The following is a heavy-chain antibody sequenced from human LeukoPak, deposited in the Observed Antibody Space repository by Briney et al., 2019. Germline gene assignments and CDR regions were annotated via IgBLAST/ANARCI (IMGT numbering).Heavy chain of an antibody. CDR1: GFTFSSYG. Sequence: GRSLRLSCAASGFTFSSYGMHWVRQAPGKGLEWVAFIRYDGSNKYYADSVEGRFTISRDNSKNTLYLQMNSLRAEDTAVYYCAKDPTSYYYDSSGYWPDWGQGTLVTVSS. CDR2: IRYDGSNK. J-gene: IGHJ4*02. CDR3: AKDPTSYYYDSSGYWPD. V-gene: IGHV3-30*02. D-gene: IGHD3-22*01.